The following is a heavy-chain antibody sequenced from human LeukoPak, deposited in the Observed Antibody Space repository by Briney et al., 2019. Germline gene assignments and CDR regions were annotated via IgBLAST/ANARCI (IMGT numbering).Heavy chain of an antibody. D-gene: IGHD1/OR15-1a*01. CDR1: GVSINTYF. V-gene: IGHV4-59*01. CDR3: ASQLGGTTFH. Sequence: SETLSLTCGVSGVSINTYFWSWIRQSPGKGLEWIGYVYYNGITNYNPSLKSRVSISLDTSKSQFSLRLNSVGAAGTAVYYCASQLGGTTFHWGQGILVTVSS. CDR2: VYYNGIT. J-gene: IGHJ4*02.